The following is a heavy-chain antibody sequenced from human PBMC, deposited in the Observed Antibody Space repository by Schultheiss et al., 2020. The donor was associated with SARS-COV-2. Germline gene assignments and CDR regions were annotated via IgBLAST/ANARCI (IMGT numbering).Heavy chain of an antibody. CDR3: ARVQRFLEFDY. CDR2: IYYSGST. J-gene: IGHJ4*02. CDR1: GGSISSYY. D-gene: IGHD3-10*01. Sequence: SETLSLTCTVSGGSISSYYWSWIRQPPGKGLEWIGYIYYSGSTYYNPSLKSRVTISVDTSKNQFSLKLSSVTAADTAVYYCARVQRFLEFDYWGQGTLVTVSS. V-gene: IGHV4-30-4*02.